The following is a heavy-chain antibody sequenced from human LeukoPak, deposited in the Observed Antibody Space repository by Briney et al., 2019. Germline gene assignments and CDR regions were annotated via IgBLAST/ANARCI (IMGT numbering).Heavy chain of an antibody. J-gene: IGHJ3*02. CDR3: ARYGFSSVWQGGWHAFDI. D-gene: IGHD6-25*01. Sequence: SVKVSCKASGYTFTSYYLHWVRQAPGQGLEWMGIIHPTVGDTTYAQKFQGRVTMTRDMSTGTVYMDLSSLRSEDTAVYYCARYGFSSVWQGGWHAFDIWGQGTTVTVSS. CDR1: GYTFTSYY. V-gene: IGHV1-46*01. CDR2: IHPTVGDT.